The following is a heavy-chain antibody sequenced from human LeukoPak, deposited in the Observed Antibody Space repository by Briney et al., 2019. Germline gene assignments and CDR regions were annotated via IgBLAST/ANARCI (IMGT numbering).Heavy chain of an antibody. D-gene: IGHD5-24*01. CDR3: ARGRDNVY. V-gene: IGHV3-7*04. CDR1: GFTFSAFW. J-gene: IGHJ4*02. Sequence: GGSLRLSCAAPGFTFSAFWMTWVRQAPGKGLEWVASIKEDGSEKFYVDSVKGRFTISRDNAKKSLYLQMNSLTAEDAAVYYCARGRDNVYWGQGTLVTVSS. CDR2: IKEDGSEK.